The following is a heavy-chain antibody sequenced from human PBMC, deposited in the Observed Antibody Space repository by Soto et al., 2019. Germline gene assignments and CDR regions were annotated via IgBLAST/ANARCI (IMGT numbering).Heavy chain of an antibody. Sequence: QVQLQESGPGLVKPSGTLSLTCTVSGGSMTRYYWNWIRQSPGKELEWIGYGYYSGSTSYDPSLKSRVARSIDTSKNHFSLRLSSVTAADTAVYYCARSISGFGAKNWFDPWGQRTLVTVSS. CDR3: ARSISGFGAKNWFDP. CDR2: GYYSGST. CDR1: GGSMTRYY. D-gene: IGHD3-16*01. J-gene: IGHJ5*02. V-gene: IGHV4-59*01.